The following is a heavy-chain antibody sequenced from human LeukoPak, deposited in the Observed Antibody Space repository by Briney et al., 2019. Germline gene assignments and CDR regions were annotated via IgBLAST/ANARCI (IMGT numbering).Heavy chain of an antibody. CDR1: GFTVGTKY. J-gene: IGHJ2*01. V-gene: IGHV3-53*01. CDR2: IYSGGTT. Sequence: PGRCLRLSYAASGFTVGTKYINSVRQAPGPRLEWGSIIYSGGTTYYADSVKGRFTISRDTSKNTLSLQMNSLRAEDTAVYFCARVGDHFHWNLDLWGRGTLVTVSS. CDR3: ARVGDHFHWNLDL. D-gene: IGHD5-24*01.